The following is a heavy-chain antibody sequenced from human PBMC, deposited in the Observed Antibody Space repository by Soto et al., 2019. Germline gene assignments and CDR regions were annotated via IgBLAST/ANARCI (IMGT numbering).Heavy chain of an antibody. CDR2: VYYSGST. Sequence: QLQESGPGLVMPSQTLSLTCTVSGASIHNNDYYWSWIRQTPGKGLEWIGYVYYSGSTDYIRTLTSRLSMTINKSENQSTMKLNSVTAADTANYSCARMSYFDDKWYFDHWGQGTLVTVSS. D-gene: IGHD3-22*01. CDR3: ARMSYFDDKWYFDH. J-gene: IGHJ2*01. CDR1: GASIHNNDYY. V-gene: IGHV4-30-4*01.